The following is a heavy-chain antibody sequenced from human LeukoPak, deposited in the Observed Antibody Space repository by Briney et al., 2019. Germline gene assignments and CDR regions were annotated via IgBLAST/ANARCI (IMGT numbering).Heavy chain of an antibody. D-gene: IGHD4-11*01. CDR1: GFTSSSYW. V-gene: IGHV3-7*01. CDR3: ASHMTTVTTSYYYYYYMDV. Sequence: TGGSLRLSCAASGFTSSSYWMSWVRQAPGKGLEWVANIKQDGSEKYYVDSVKGRFTISRDNAKNSLYLQMNSLRAEDTAVYYCASHMTTVTTSYYYYYYMDVWGNGTTVTVSS. J-gene: IGHJ6*03. CDR2: IKQDGSEK.